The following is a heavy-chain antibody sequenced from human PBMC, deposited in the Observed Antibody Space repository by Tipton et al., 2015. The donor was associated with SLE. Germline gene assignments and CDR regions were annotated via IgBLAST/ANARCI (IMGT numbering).Heavy chain of an antibody. V-gene: IGHV4-34*01. D-gene: IGHD3-16*01. CDR1: GGSFSGYY. CDR2: INHSGST. CDR3: ARRMGGTTG. J-gene: IGHJ4*02. Sequence: TLSLTCAVYGGSFSGYYWSWIRQPPGKGLEWIGEINHSGSTNHNPSLKSRVTISVDTSKNQFSLKLSSVTAADTAVYYCARRMGGTTGWGQGTLVTVSS.